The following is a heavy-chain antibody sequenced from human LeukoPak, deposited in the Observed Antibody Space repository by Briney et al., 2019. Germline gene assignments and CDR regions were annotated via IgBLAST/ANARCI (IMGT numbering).Heavy chain of an antibody. D-gene: IGHD2-15*01. V-gene: IGHV3-66*01. J-gene: IGHJ4*02. CDR3: ARVSCDGGSCDTEFGSYYFDY. CDR1: GFTFSSYA. CDR2: IYIGGYT. Sequence: GGSLRLSCAPSGFTFSSYAMSWVRQAPGKGLEWVSVIYIGGYTYYADSVQGRFTLSRDISMNTLFLQMHRLRAEDTAVYYCARVSCDGGSCDTEFGSYYFDYWGQGTLVTVSS.